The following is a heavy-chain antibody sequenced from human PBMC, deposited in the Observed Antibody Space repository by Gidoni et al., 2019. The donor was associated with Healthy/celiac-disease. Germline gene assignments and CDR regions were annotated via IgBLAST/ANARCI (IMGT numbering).Heavy chain of an antibody. V-gene: IGHV3-33*01. J-gene: IGHJ4*02. CDR2: IWYDGSNK. CDR3: ARDGNLEYYYDSSGYARTLDY. D-gene: IGHD3-22*01. CDR1: GFTFSSYG. Sequence: QVQLVESGGGVVQPGRSLRLSCAASGFTFSSYGMHWVRQAPGKGLEWVAVIWYDGSNKYYADSVKGRFTISRDNSKNTLYLQMNSLRAEDTAVYYCARDGNLEYYYDSSGYARTLDYWGQGTLVTVSS.